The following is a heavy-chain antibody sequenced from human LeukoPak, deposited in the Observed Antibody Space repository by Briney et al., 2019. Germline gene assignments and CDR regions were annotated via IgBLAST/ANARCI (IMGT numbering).Heavy chain of an antibody. CDR3: ATANDAFDI. J-gene: IGHJ3*02. V-gene: IGHV4-59*01. CDR1: GGSISSYY. CDR2: IYYSGST. Sequence: TSETLSLTCTVSGGSISSYYWSWIRQPPGKGLEWIGYIYYSGSTNYNPSLKSRVTISVDTSKNQFSLKLSSVTAADTAVYYCATANDAFDIWGQGTMVTVSS.